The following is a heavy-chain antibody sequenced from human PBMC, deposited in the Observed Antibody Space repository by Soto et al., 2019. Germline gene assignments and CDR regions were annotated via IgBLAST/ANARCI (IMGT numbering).Heavy chain of an antibody. CDR1: GYTFTSHY. D-gene: IGHD3-22*01. CDR2: INPSGGST. V-gene: IGHV1-46*01. CDR3: ARDEHYYDSSGYIGY. Sequence: ASVKVSCKASGYTFTSHYMHWVRQAPGQGLEWMGIINPSGGSTSYAQKFQGRVTMTRDTSTSTVYMELSSLRSEDTAVYYCARDEHYYDSSGYIGYWGQGTLVTVSS. J-gene: IGHJ4*02.